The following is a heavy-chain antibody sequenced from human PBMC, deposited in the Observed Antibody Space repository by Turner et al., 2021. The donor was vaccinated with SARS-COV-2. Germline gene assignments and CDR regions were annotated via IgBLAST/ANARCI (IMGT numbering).Heavy chain of an antibody. CDR2: CDPEDGET. V-gene: IGHV1-24*01. CDR3: ATGVAVAGTPSRYYYYHGMDV. CDR1: GYTLTELS. Sequence: QVQLVQSGAEVKKPGASVKVSCKVSGYTLTELSMHWVRQAPGKGIEWMGGCDPEDGETIYAQKFQGRVTMTEDTSTDTAYMGLSSLRSEDTAVYYCATGVAVAGTPSRYYYYHGMDVWGQGSTVTVSS. J-gene: IGHJ6*02. D-gene: IGHD6-19*01.